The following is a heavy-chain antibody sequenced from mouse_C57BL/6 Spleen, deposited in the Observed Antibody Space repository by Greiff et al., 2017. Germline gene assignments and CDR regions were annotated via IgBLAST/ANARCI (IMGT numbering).Heavy chain of an antibody. CDR3: AIITTVVAHFDY. J-gene: IGHJ2*01. V-gene: IGHV14-3*01. CDR1: GFNIKNTY. CDR2: IVPANGNT. Sequence: VQLQQSVAELVRPNASVKLSCTASGFNIKNTYMHWVKQRPEQGLEWIGRIVPANGNTKYAPKFQGKATITADPSSNTAYLQLSSLTSEDTAIYYCAIITTVVAHFDYWGQGTTLTVSS. D-gene: IGHD1-1*01.